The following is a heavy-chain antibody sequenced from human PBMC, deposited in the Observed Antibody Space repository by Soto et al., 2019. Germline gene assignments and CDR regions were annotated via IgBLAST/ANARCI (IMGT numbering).Heavy chain of an antibody. V-gene: IGHV4-39*01. J-gene: IGHJ5*02. Sequence: QLQLQESGPGLVKPSETLSLTCTVSGGSISSSSYYWGWIRQPPGKGLEWIGSIYYSGSTYYNPSLKSRVTISVDTSKNQFSLKLSSVTAADTAVYYCARLAGRYDFWSGYYLVGWFDPWGQGTLVTVSS. CDR2: IYYSGST. D-gene: IGHD3-3*01. CDR1: GGSISSSSYY. CDR3: ARLAGRYDFWSGYYLVGWFDP.